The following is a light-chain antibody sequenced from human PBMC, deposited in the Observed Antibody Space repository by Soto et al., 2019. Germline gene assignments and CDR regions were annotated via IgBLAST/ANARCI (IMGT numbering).Light chain of an antibody. CDR3: CSYTAITPHV. CDR2: DVN. V-gene: IGLV2-14*03. J-gene: IGLJ1*01. Sequence: QSVLTQPASVSGSPGQSISISCTGTGNDVGGYTFVSWYQQHPDKVPKLVIFDVNRRPSGVSDRFSGSKSVNAASLTISGLQAEDEADYYCCSYTAITPHVFGTGTNVTV. CDR1: GNDVGGYTF.